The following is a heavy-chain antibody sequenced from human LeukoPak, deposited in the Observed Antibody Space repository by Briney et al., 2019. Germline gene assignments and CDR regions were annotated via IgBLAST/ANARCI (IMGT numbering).Heavy chain of an antibody. V-gene: IGHV4-59*01. J-gene: IGHJ5*02. D-gene: IGHD4-23*01. CDR1: GGSISSYY. Sequence: PSETLSLTCTVSGGSISSYYWSWIRQPPGKGLEWIGYIYYSGSTNYNPSLKSRVTISVDTSKNQFSLKLSSVTAADTAVYYCARGSTVVTNNWFDPWGQGTLVTVSS. CDR2: IYYSGST. CDR3: ARGSTVVTNNWFDP.